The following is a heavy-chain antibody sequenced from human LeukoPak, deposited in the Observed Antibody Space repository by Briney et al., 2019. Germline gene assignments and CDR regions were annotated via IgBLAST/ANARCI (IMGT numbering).Heavy chain of an antibody. Sequence: SEALSLTCSVSGYSISSGYYWGWIRQPPGKGLEWIGSIYQSGSTYYSQSLKSRVTMSVDTSKNQFSLKLSSVTAADTAVYYCAISGGYGGNFFDYWGQGTLVTVSS. V-gene: IGHV4-38-2*02. D-gene: IGHD4-23*01. J-gene: IGHJ4*02. CDR1: GYSISSGYY. CDR3: AISGGYGGNFFDY. CDR2: IYQSGST.